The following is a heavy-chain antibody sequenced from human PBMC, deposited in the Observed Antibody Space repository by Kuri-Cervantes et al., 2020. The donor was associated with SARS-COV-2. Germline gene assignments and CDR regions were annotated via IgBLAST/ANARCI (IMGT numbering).Heavy chain of an antibody. V-gene: IGHV3-11*04. Sequence: GESLKISFTTSGFIFSDYYMTWIRQAPGKGLEWVSNIGPSGTTKYYADSVKGQFTISRDNAKNSLYLQMSSLRAEDKAVYYCTTLIDYWGQGALVTVSS. J-gene: IGHJ4*02. CDR1: GFIFSDYY. CDR3: TTLIDY. CDR2: IGPSGTTK.